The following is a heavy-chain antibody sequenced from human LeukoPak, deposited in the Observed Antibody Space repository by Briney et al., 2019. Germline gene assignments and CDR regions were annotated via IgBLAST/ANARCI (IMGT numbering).Heavy chain of an antibody. V-gene: IGHV1-18*01. Sequence: SVKVSCKASGYTFSSYGISWVRQAPGQGLEWMGWISVYSGNTNYAQKLQGRVTMTTDTSTSTAYMELRSLRSDDTAVYYCARTIFGVVPYYYYYMDVWGKGTTVTVSS. CDR1: GYTFSSYG. D-gene: IGHD3-3*01. CDR2: ISVYSGNT. J-gene: IGHJ6*03. CDR3: ARTIFGVVPYYYYYMDV.